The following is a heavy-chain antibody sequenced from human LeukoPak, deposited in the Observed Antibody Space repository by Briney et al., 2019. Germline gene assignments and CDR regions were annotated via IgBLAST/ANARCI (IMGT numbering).Heavy chain of an antibody. V-gene: IGHV3-23*01. CDR1: GFTFSSHA. D-gene: IGHD3-22*01. CDR2: ISGSGGST. J-gene: IGHJ4*02. CDR3: AKDRSSNSGSSAYDSSGYGDY. Sequence: GGSLRLSCAASGFTFSSHAMSWFGKAQGKGLEWVSAISGSGGSTYYADSVKGRFTISRDNSKNTLYLQMNSLRAEDTAVYYCAKDRSSNSGSSAYDSSGYGDYWGQGTLVTVSS.